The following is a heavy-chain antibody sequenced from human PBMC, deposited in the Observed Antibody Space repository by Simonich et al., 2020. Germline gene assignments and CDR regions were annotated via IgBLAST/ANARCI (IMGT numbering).Heavy chain of an antibody. Sequence: QVQLQQWGAGLLKPSETLSLTCAVYGGSFSGYYWSWIRQPPGKGLEWIGENNHSGSTNYNPPLKSRVTISVDTSKNQFSLKLSSVTAADTAVYYCARHLQLGPFDYWGQGTLVTVSS. D-gene: IGHD1-1*01. CDR2: NNHSGST. J-gene: IGHJ4*02. CDR1: GGSFSGYY. V-gene: IGHV4-34*01. CDR3: ARHLQLGPFDY.